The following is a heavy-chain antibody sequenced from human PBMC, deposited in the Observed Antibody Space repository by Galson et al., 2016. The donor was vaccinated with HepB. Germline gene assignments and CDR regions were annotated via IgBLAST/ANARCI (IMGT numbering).Heavy chain of an antibody. D-gene: IGHD5/OR15-5a*01. CDR3: ARDIYEGAMDV. CDR1: GFTFGSYA. V-gene: IGHV3-23*01. Sequence: SLRLSCAASGFTFGSYAMTWVRQAPGKGLEWVSGIGGSGGSINYADSVKGRFTISRDNPKNTLYLQMNSLRAEDTAVYYCARDIYEGAMDVWGKGTTVTVSS. J-gene: IGHJ6*03. CDR2: IGGSGGSI.